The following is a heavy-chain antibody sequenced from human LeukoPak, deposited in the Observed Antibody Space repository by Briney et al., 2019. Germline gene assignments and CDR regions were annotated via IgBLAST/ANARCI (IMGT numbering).Heavy chain of an antibody. J-gene: IGHJ4*02. D-gene: IGHD1-7*01. CDR2: IYYSGST. CDR3: ARGGGNWNYPPGY. CDR1: GGSISSGDYY. Sequence: KPSQTLSLTCTVSGGSISSGDYYWSWIRPPPGKGLEGIGYIYYSGSTYYNPSLKSRVTISVDTSKNQFSLKLSSVTAADTAVYYCARGGGNWNYPPGYWGQGTLVTVSS. V-gene: IGHV4-30-4*01.